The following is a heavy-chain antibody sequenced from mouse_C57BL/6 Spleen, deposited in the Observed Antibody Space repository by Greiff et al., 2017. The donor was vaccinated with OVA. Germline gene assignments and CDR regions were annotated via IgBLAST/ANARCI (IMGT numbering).Heavy chain of an antibody. CDR3: ARPHYYGYYFDY. V-gene: IGHV5-17*01. J-gene: IGHJ2*01. D-gene: IGHD1-2*01. CDR2: ISSSSNTI. CDR1: GFTFSDYG. Sequence: EVQVVESGGGLVKPGGSLKLSCAASGFTFSDYGMHWVRQAPEKGLEWVAYISSSSNTIYYADTVKGRCTITRDNAKNNLFLQMTILRSEDAARYYCARPHYYGYYFDYWGQGTTLTVSS.